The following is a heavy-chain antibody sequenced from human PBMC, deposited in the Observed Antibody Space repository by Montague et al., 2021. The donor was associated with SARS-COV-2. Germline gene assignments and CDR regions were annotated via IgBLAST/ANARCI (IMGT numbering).Heavy chain of an antibody. Sequence: PALVKPTQTLTLTCTFSGFSLRSDDEGVAWIRQSPGQALEWLAVIYWNGDKRYSPSLQRRHTITKDTSENQVVLTMTNMDPVDTATYYCAHRGMIRGLIFDYWGQGALVTVSS. CDR1: GFSLRSDDEG. CDR3: AHRGMIRGLIFDY. J-gene: IGHJ4*02. D-gene: IGHD3-10*01. V-gene: IGHV2-5*01. CDR2: IYWNGDK.